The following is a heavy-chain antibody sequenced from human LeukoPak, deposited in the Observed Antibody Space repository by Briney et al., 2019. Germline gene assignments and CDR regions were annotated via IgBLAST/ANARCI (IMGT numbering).Heavy chain of an antibody. CDR1: GGSISSYY. Sequence: SETLSLTCTVSGGSISSYYWSWIRQPAGKGLESIGHISTSGSTNYNPSLKSRVTMSVDTSKNQFSLKLSSVTAADTAVYYCARKGDLRLHAFDIWGQGTMVTVSS. CDR2: ISTSGST. CDR3: ARKGDLRLHAFDI. V-gene: IGHV4-4*07. D-gene: IGHD5-12*01. J-gene: IGHJ3*02.